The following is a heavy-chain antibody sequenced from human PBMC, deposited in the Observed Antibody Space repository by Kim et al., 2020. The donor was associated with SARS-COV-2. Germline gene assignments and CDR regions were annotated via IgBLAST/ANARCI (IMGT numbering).Heavy chain of an antibody. Sequence: SVKVSCKASGGTFRRYTISWVRQAPGQRVEWMGEIIPVFRSTNYAQKFQGRVTITADESTGTAYMELSSLRSEDTAVYYFAGGNLVVDKASIHYSYGLDVWDRGTTVAVS. J-gene: IGHJ6*02. CDR1: GGTFRRYT. V-gene: IGHV1-69*13. CDR2: IIPVFRST. CDR3: AGGNLVVDKASIHYSYGLDV. D-gene: IGHD5-18*01.